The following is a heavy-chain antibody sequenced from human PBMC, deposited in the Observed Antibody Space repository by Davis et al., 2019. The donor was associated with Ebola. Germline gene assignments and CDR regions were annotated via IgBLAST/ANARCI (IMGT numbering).Heavy chain of an antibody. D-gene: IGHD3-3*01. Sequence: GGSLRLSCAASGSTFSSYWMSWVRQAPGKGLEWVANIKQDGSEKYYVDSVKGRFTISRDNSKKTMYLQMNSLRAEDTAVYYCARSGLSFGVVKYHYGMDVWGKGTTVTVSS. CDR2: IKQDGSEK. CDR1: GSTFSSYW. CDR3: ARSGLSFGVVKYHYGMDV. J-gene: IGHJ6*04. V-gene: IGHV3-7*03.